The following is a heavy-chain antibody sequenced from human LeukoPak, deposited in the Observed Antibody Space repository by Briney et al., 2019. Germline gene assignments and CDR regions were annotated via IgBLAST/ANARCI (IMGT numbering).Heavy chain of an antibody. D-gene: IGHD1-26*01. CDR1: GGSISSGGYY. J-gene: IGHJ3*02. CDR3: ARGKEPDRYDAFDI. CDR2: IYYSGST. Sequence: PSETLSLTCTVSGGSISSGGYYWSWIRQHPGKGLEWIGYIYYSGSTYYNPSLKSRVTISVDTSKNQFSLKLSSATAADTAVYYCARGKEPDRYDAFDIWGQGTMVTVSS. V-gene: IGHV4-31*03.